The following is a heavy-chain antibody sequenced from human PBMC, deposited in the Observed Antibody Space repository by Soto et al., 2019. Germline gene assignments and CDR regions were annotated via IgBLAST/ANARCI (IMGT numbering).Heavy chain of an antibody. CDR1: GGTFSSYA. Sequence: QVQLVQSGAEVKKPGSSVKVSCKASGGTFSSYAISWVRQAPGQGLEWMGGIIPIFGTANYAQKFQGRVTITADKSTSTAYMERSSLRSEDTAVDYGAGGKEYSSSQNLDYWGQGTLVTVSS. CDR2: IIPIFGTA. D-gene: IGHD6-6*01. CDR3: AGGKEYSSSQNLDY. J-gene: IGHJ4*02. V-gene: IGHV1-69*06.